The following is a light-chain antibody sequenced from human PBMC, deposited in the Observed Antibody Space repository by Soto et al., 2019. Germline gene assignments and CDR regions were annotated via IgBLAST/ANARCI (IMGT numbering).Light chain of an antibody. V-gene: IGKV3-20*01. Sequence: EIVLTQSPGTLSLSPGERATLSCRATQSVSSSYLAWYQQKPGQAPRLLIYGASSRATGIPDRFSGSGSGTDFTLTISRLEPEDFAVYYCQQYSRSPVTFGGGTKV. CDR1: QSVSSSY. CDR3: QQYSRSPVT. J-gene: IGKJ4*01. CDR2: GAS.